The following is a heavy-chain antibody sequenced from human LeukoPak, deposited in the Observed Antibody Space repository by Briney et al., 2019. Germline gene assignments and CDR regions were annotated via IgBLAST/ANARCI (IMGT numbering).Heavy chain of an antibody. J-gene: IGHJ4*02. CDR3: AKESGDYFDY. CDR1: GFTFGDYA. Sequence: GGSLRLSCTASGFTFGDYAMSWVRQAPGKGLEWLGFIRGKAYGGTTAYAASVKGRFTISRDNSKNTLYLQMNSLRAEDTAVYYCAKESGDYFDYWGQGTLVTVSS. V-gene: IGHV3-49*04. D-gene: IGHD1-26*01. CDR2: IRGKAYGGTT.